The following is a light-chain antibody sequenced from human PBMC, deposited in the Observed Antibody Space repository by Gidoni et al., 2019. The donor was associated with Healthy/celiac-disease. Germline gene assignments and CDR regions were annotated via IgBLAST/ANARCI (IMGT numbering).Light chain of an antibody. CDR2: AAS. V-gene: IGKV1-6*01. CDR1: QGIRTD. J-gene: IGKJ4*01. Sequence: AIERTQTRSSLSASVGNRVTMTCRASQGIRTDLGWYQQKPGKAPKLLIYAASSLQSGVPSRFSGSGSGTDFTLTISSLQPEDFATYYCLQDYNYPLTFGGGTKVEIK. CDR3: LQDYNYPLT.